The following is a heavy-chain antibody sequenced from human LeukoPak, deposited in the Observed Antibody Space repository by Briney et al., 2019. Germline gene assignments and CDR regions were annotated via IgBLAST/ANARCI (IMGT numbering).Heavy chain of an antibody. CDR1: GYTFINYA. D-gene: IGHD5-18*01. J-gene: IGHJ4*02. CDR2: ISTYDGNT. V-gene: IGHV1-18*01. Sequence: ASVKVSCKTSGYTFINYAINWVRQAPGQGLEWMGWISTYDGNTDYAQNFQGRVTMTTDTSTSTAYMELGNLRSDDTAVYYCAKGNGYSYGRYYFDYWGQGTLVTVSS. CDR3: AKGNGYSYGRYYFDY.